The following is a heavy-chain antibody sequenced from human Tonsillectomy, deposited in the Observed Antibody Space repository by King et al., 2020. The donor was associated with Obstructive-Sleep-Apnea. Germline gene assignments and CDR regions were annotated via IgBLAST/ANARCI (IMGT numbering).Heavy chain of an antibody. CDR3: ARCAPGDVGGYSYGVAGDPYYGMDV. V-gene: IGHV4-34*01. Sequence: VQLQQWGAGLLKPSETLSLTCAVYGGSFSGYYWSWIRQPPGKGLEWIGEINHSGSTNYNPSLKSRVTISVDTSKNQFSLKLSSVTAADTAVYYCARCAPGDVGGYSYGVAGDPYYGMDVWGQGTTVTVSS. CDR2: INHSGST. J-gene: IGHJ6*02. D-gene: IGHD5-18*01. CDR1: GGSFSGYY.